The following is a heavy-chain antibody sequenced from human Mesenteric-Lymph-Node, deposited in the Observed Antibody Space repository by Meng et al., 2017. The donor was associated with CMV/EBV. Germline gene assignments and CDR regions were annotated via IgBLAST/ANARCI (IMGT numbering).Heavy chain of an antibody. J-gene: IGHJ4*02. CDR1: RYFITTAYY. V-gene: IGHV4-38-2*02. D-gene: IGHD2-21*01. Sequence: SETLSLTCTVSRYFITTAYYWAWIRQSPGKGLEWIGTIHHSGNTYYNPSLKSRVIISVDTSKNQFFLKLTSVTAADTAIYYCARDHIALPPGLFDHWGQGMLVTVSS. CDR2: IHHSGNT. CDR3: ARDHIALPPGLFDH.